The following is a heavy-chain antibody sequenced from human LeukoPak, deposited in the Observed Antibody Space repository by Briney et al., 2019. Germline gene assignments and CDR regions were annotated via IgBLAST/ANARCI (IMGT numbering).Heavy chain of an antibody. CDR1: GFTFSSYS. CDR3: ARFRMGYDSSGSDH. J-gene: IGHJ4*02. D-gene: IGHD3-22*01. CDR2: ISSSSSYI. Sequence: GGSLRLSCAASGFTFSSYSMNWVRQAPGKGLEWVSSISSSSSYIYYADSVKGRFTTSRDNAKNSLYLQMNGLRAEDTAVYYCARFRMGYDSSGSDHWGQGTLVTVSS. V-gene: IGHV3-21*01.